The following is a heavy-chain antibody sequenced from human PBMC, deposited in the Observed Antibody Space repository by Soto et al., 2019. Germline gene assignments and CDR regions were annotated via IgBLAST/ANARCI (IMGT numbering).Heavy chain of an antibody. CDR2: TYYRSKWYN. V-gene: IGHV6-1*01. J-gene: IGHJ4*02. D-gene: IGHD6-13*01. Sequence: SQTLSLTRAISGDSVSSNSAAWNWIRQSPSRGLEWLGRTYYRSKWYNDYAVSVKSRITINPDTSKNQFSLQLNSVTPEDTAVYYCARGISSSWAPHFDYWGQGTLVTVSS. CDR1: GDSVSSNSAA. CDR3: ARGISSSWAPHFDY.